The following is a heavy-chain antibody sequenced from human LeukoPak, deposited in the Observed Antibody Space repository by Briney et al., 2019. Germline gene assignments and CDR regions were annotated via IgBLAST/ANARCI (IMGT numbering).Heavy chain of an antibody. CDR2: INPNSGDT. V-gene: IGHV1-2*02. D-gene: IGHD1-26*01. CDR1: GYIFTGYY. Sequence: ASVKVSCKASGYIFTGYYIHWVRQAPGHGLEWMGWINPNSGDTDYAHKFQGSVTMTTDTSISTVYMELSRLRSDDTAIYYCARVLRRATSVFSIHYWGQGTLVTVSS. J-gene: IGHJ4*02. CDR3: ARVLRRATSVFSIHY.